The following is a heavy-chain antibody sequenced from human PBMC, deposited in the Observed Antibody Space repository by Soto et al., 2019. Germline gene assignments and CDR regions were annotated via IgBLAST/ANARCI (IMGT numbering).Heavy chain of an antibody. J-gene: IGHJ4*02. Sequence: PSETLSLTCSVSGYSVSTGFYWCWIRQPPGEGVVWMGSNYHSGSTYSNLSLKSRVTISSDPSKNQISLTLSSVAASDTARYYCTRDWVTGVHQLDSWGQGTLVTVSS. V-gene: IGHV4-38-2*02. D-gene: IGHD2-2*01. CDR1: GYSVSTGFY. CDR2: NYHSGST. CDR3: TRDWVTGVHQLDS.